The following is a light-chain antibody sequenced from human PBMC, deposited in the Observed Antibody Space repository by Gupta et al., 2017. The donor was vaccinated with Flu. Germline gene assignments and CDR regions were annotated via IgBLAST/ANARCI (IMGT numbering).Light chain of an antibody. CDR2: SNT. V-gene: IGLV1-44*01. CDR3: AAWDDSLNGYV. J-gene: IGLJ1*01. Sequence: QSVLTQPPSASGTPGQRVTISCSGSSSNTGSNTVNWYQQLPGTAPKLLIYSNTQRPSGVPDRFSGSKSGTSASLAISGLQSEDEADYYCAAWDDSLNGYVFGTGTKVTVL. CDR1: SSNTGSNT.